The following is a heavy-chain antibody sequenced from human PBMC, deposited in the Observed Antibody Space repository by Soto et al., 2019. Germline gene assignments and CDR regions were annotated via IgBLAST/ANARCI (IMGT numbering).Heavy chain of an antibody. CDR2: ISSSSSFI. J-gene: IGHJ4*02. CDR3: ARDRNGRYPDF. CDR1: GFTFSSYS. V-gene: IGHV3-21*01. Sequence: GGSLRLSCAASGFTFSSYSMNWVRQAPGKGLEWVSSISSSSSFIYYADSVKGRFTISRDNAKDSLFLQVNSLRAEDTAVYYCARDRNGRYPDFWGQGTLVTVSS. D-gene: IGHD1-26*01.